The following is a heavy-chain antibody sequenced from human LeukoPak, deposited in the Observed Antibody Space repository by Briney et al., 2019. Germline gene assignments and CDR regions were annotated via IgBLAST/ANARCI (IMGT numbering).Heavy chain of an antibody. CDR2: FDPEDGET. CDR1: GYTLTELS. CDR3: ATVFLMVRGSTNFDY. V-gene: IGHV1-24*01. J-gene: IGHJ4*02. Sequence: GASVKVSCKVSGYTLTELSMHWVRQAPGKGLEWMGGFDPEDGETIYAQKFQGRVTMTEDTSTDTAYMELSSLRSEDTAVYYCATVFLMVRGSTNFDYWGQGTLVTVSS. D-gene: IGHD3-10*01.